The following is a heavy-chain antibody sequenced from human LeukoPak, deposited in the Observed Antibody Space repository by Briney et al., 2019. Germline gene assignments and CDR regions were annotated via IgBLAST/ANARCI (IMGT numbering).Heavy chain of an antibody. CDR2: IGDNGGDT. CDR1: GFTFNNYA. CDR3: AKVPGGQYYFDY. V-gene: IGHV3-23*01. Sequence: GGSLRLSCAASGFTFNNYAMSWVRQAPGKGLEWVSAIGDNGGDTKYAVSVKGRFTISRDNSRSALYLQMNTLRAEDTAVYYCAKVPGGQYYFDYWGQGTLVTVSS. D-gene: IGHD2-15*01. J-gene: IGHJ4*02.